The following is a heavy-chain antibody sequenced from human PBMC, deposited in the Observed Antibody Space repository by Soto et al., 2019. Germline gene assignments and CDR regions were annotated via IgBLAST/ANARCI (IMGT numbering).Heavy chain of an antibody. J-gene: IGHJ5*02. CDR1: GDSVSSNSAA. CDR3: ARGRVTMVRGVLNWFDP. Sequence: SQTLSLTCAISGDSVSSNSAAWNWIRQSPSRGLEWLGRTYYRSKWYNDYAVSVKSRITINPDTSKNQFSLQLNSVTPEDTAVYYCARGRVTMVRGVLNWFDPWGQGTLVTVS. V-gene: IGHV6-1*01. CDR2: TYYRSKWYN. D-gene: IGHD3-10*01.